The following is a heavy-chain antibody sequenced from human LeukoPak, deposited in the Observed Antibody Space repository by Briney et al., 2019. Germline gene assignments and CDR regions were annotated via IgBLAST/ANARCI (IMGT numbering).Heavy chain of an antibody. V-gene: IGHV3-30-3*01. CDR1: GFSFSSYA. D-gene: IGHD3-3*01. CDR2: ISYDGSNK. Sequence: GGSLRLSCAVSGFSFSSYAMTWVRQAPGKGLEWVAVISYDGSNKYYADSVKGRFTISRDNSKNTLYLQMNSLRAEDTAVYYCARARVLRFLEWLFHPLDYWGQGTLVTVSS. J-gene: IGHJ4*02. CDR3: ARARVLRFLEWLFHPLDY.